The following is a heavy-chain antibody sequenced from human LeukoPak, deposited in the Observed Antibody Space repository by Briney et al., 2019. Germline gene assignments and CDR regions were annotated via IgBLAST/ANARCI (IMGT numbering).Heavy chain of an antibody. J-gene: IGHJ6*02. CDR3: ARAGITMVRPDYYGMDV. CDR2: IRYDGSNK. V-gene: IGHV3-30*02. D-gene: IGHD3-10*01. Sequence: GGSLRLSCAASGFTFSSYGMHWVRQAPGKGLEWVAFIRYDGSNKYYADSVKGRFTISRDNSKNTLYLQMNSLRAEDTAVYYCARAGITMVRPDYYGMDVWGQGTTVTVSS. CDR1: GFTFSSYG.